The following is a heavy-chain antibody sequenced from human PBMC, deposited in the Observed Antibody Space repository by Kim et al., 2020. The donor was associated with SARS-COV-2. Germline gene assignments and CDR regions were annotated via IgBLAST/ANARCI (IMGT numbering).Heavy chain of an antibody. Sequence: TPSLKSRVTISVDTSKNQFSLKLSSVTAADTAVYYCAREGTTVTAGAFDIWGQGTMVTVSS. D-gene: IGHD4-17*01. CDR3: AREGTTVTAGAFDI. J-gene: IGHJ3*02. V-gene: IGHV4-31*02.